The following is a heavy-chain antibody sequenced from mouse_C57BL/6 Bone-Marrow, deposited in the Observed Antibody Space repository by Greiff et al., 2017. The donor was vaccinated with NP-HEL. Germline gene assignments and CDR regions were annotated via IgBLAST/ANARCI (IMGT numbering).Heavy chain of an antibody. CDR1: GYAFSSSW. CDR2: IYPGDGDT. V-gene: IGHV1-82*01. D-gene: IGHD1-1*01. J-gene: IGHJ3*01. CDR3: ARSGFHYGSSSPWFAY. Sequence: QVQLQQSGPELVKPGASLNISCKASGYAFSSSWMNWVKQRPGKGLEWIGRIYPGDGDTTHNGKFKGKATLTADKSSSTAYMQLSSLTSEDSAVYFCARSGFHYGSSSPWFAYWGQGTLVTVSA.